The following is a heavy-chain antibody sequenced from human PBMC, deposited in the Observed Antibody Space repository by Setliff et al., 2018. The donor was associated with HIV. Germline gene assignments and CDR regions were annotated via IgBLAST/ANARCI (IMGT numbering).Heavy chain of an antibody. CDR3: ARDRYAGEIDY. CDR1: GASISSGDYF. D-gene: IGHD3-10*01. Sequence: SETLSLTCTVSGASISSGDYFWSWIRRPAGKGLEWIGRSQAGGSTTYNPSLKSRLTISVDPSKNQLSLNLNSVTAADTAVYYCARDRYAGEIDYWGQGTLVTVSS. V-gene: IGHV4-61*02. J-gene: IGHJ4*02. CDR2: SQAGGST.